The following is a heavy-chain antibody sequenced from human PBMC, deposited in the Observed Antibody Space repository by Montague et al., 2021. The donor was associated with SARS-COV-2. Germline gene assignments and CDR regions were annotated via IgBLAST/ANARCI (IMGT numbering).Heavy chain of an antibody. CDR3: ARDSFWSGYYTDYYGMDV. V-gene: IGHV3-7*01. J-gene: IGHJ6*02. Sequence: RLSCAASGFTFSSYWMSWVRQAPGKGLEWVANIKQDGSEKYYVDSVKGRFTISRDNAKNSLYLQMNSLRAEDTAVYYCARDSFWSGYYTDYYGMDVWGQGTTVTVSS. D-gene: IGHD3-3*01. CDR2: IKQDGSEK. CDR1: GFTFSSYW.